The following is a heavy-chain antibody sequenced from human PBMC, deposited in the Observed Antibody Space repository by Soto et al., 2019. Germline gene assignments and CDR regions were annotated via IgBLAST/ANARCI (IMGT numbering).Heavy chain of an antibody. CDR1: GYTFTSYG. CDR3: ARDTPAITMIVVVNIDY. CDR2: ISAYNGNT. J-gene: IGHJ4*02. D-gene: IGHD3-22*01. V-gene: IGHV1-18*01. Sequence: ASVKVSCKASGYTFTSYGISWVRQAPGQGLEWMGWISAYNGNTNYAQKLQGRVTMTTDTSTSTAYMELRSLRSDDTAVYYCARDTPAITMIVVVNIDYWCQGTLVTRSS.